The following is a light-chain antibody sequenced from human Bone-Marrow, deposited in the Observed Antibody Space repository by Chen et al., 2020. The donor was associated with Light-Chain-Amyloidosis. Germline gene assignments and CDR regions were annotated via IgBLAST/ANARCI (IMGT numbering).Light chain of an antibody. J-gene: IGLJ1*01. CDR3: SSYTITNPLV. Sequence: QSALTQPASVSGSPGQSITISCTGTSSDVGGDNHVSWYQQHPDKAPKLMIYEVTNRPSWVPDRFSGSKSDNTASLTISGLQTEDEAAYFCSSYTITNPLVFGSGTRVTVL. CDR1: SSDVGGDNH. V-gene: IGLV2-14*01. CDR2: EVT.